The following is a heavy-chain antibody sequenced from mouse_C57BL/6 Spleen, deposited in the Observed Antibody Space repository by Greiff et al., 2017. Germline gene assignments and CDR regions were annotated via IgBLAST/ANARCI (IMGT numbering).Heavy chain of an antibody. CDR1: GFSLTSYA. J-gene: IGHJ2*01. D-gene: IGHD2-2*01. V-gene: IGHV2-9-1*01. CDR3: ARNYGYDAYFDY. CDR2: IWPGGGT. Sequence: VQVVESGPGLVAPSQSLSITCTVSGFSLTSYAISWVRQPPGKGLEWLGVIWPGGGTNYNSALKSRLGISKDNSKSQVFLKMNSLQTDDTARYYCARNYGYDAYFDYWGQGTTLTVSS.